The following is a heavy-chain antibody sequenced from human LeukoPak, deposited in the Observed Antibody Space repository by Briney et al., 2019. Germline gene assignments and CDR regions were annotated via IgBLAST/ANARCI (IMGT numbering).Heavy chain of an antibody. D-gene: IGHD2-15*01. CDR3: ATGSGSGAYWYFDL. CDR1: GYTFTGYY. CDR2: INPNSGGT. Sequence: GASVTVSCKASGYTFTGYYMHWVRQAPGQGLEWMGWINPNSGGTNYAQKFQGRVTMTRDTSISTAYMELSRLRSDDTAVYYCATGSGSGAYWYFDLWGRGTLVTVSS. J-gene: IGHJ2*01. V-gene: IGHV1-2*02.